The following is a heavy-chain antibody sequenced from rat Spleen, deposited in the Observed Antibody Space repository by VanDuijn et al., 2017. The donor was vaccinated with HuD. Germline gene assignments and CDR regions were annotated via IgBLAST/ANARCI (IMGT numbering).Heavy chain of an antibody. CDR2: ISYDGATT. D-gene: IGHD1-12*03. V-gene: IGHV5-31*01. J-gene: IGHJ2*01. CDR3: ARIPSDGYYHVPFDY. Sequence: EVQLVESGGGLVQPGRSLKLSCVASGFTFNKFWMTWIRQAPTKGLEWVATISYDGATTSYRDSVRGRFTVSRDNAKSTLYLQMDSLRSEDTATYYCARIPSDGYYHVPFDYWGQGVMVTVSS. CDR1: GFTFNKFW.